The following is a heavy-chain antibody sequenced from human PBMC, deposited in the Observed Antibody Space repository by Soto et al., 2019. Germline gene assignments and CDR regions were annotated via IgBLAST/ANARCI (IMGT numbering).Heavy chain of an antibody. Sequence: PGESLKISCQGSGYNFATHWIGWVRQVPGKGLEWMGIISPGDSDTKYSQSFQGQVTISADKSISTAYLQWNSLKASDTAMYYCARHATYYDILSGYYFDYWGQGTLVTVSS. V-gene: IGHV5-51*01. J-gene: IGHJ4*02. D-gene: IGHD3-9*01. CDR2: ISPGDSDT. CDR1: GYNFATHW. CDR3: ARHATYYDILSGYYFDY.